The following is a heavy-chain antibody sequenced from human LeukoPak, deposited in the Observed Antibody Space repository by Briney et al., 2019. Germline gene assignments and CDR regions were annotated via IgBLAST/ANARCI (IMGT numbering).Heavy chain of an antibody. CDR3: ASDLTTSYYYYYMDV. V-gene: IGHV1-2*02. CDR2: INPNSGGT. J-gene: IGHJ6*03. CDR1: GYTFTGYY. D-gene: IGHD4-11*01. Sequence: GASVKVSCKASGYTFTGYYMHWVRQAPGQGLEWMGWINPNSGGTNYAQKFQGRGTMTRDTSISTAYMELSRLRSDDTAAYYCASDLTTSYYYYYMDVWGKGTTVTVSS.